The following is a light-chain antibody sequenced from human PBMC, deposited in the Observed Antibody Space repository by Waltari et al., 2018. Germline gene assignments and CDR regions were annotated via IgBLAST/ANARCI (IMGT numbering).Light chain of an antibody. CDR1: ERIGTY. V-gene: IGKV1-39*01. J-gene: IGKJ1*01. CDR2: AVS. Sequence: DIQMTQSPSSLSASVGDRVTITCRASERIGTYLNWYQQKPGKAPNLLIYAVSNLPSAVPSRFSASGSERDFSLTISSLQPEDSATYYCQQSYAITLAFGQGTKVEIK. CDR3: QQSYAITLA.